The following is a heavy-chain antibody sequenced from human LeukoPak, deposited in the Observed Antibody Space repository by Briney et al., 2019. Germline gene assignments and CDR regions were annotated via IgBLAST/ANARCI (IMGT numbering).Heavy chain of an antibody. CDR1: GDGVSSDSAA. V-gene: IGHV6-1*01. D-gene: IGHD5-12*01. CDR3: ARAGHSAYKSGGDY. Sequence: SQTHSLTCAISGDGVSSDSAAWSWIRQSPSRGLEWLGRTYYRSKWYNDYAISVKSRITINPDTSKNQFFLQLNSVTPEDTAVYYCARAGHSAYKSGGDYWGQGTLVTVSS. CDR2: TYYRSKWYN. J-gene: IGHJ4*02.